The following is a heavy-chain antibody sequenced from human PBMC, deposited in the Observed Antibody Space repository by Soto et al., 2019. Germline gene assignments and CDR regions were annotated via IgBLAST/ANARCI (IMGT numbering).Heavy chain of an antibody. CDR1: GGSISSYY. Sequence: SETLSLTCTVSGGSISSYYWSWIRQPPGKGLEWIGYIYYSGSTNYNPSLKSRVTISVDTSKNQFSLKLSSVTAADTAVYYCARGLDVDIVATTYNWFDPWGQGTLVTVSS. CDR3: ARGLDVDIVATTYNWFDP. J-gene: IGHJ5*02. D-gene: IGHD5-12*01. CDR2: IYYSGST. V-gene: IGHV4-59*01.